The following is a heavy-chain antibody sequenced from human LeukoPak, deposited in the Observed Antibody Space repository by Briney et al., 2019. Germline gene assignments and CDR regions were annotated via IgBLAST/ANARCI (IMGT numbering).Heavy chain of an antibody. CDR3: ARGSGYYGGYYFDY. CDR2: INTNTGNP. J-gene: IGHJ4*02. D-gene: IGHD3-22*01. Sequence: ASVKVSCKASGYTFTTYAINWVRQAPGQGLEWMGWINTNTGNPTYAQDFTGRLVFSLDTSVSTAYLQISSLKAEDTAVYYCARGSGYYGGYYFDYWGQGTLVTVSS. CDR1: GYTFTTYA. V-gene: IGHV7-4-1*02.